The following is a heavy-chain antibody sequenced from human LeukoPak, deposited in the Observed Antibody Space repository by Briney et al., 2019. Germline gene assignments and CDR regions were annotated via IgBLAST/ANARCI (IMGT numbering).Heavy chain of an antibody. V-gene: IGHV4-39*07. Sequence: SETLSLTCTVSGGSISSSSYYWGWIRQPPGKGLEWIGSIYYSGSTYYNPSLKSRVTISVDTSKNQFSLRLSSVNAADTAVYYCARDSSSWYKGNWFDPWGQGTLVTVSS. CDR3: ARDSSSWYKGNWFDP. CDR1: GGSISSSSYY. D-gene: IGHD6-13*01. J-gene: IGHJ5*02. CDR2: IYYSGST.